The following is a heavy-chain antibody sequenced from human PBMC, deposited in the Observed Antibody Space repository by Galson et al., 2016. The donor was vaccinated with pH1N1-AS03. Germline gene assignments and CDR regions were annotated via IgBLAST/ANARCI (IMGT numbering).Heavy chain of an antibody. Sequence: QSGAEVKKPGESLKISCKASGYNFTNYWIGWVRQMPGKGLEWMGIIDPRDSDTRYSPSFQGQVTISVDKSFSTAYIQWGSLEASDTAMYYCARHGEPATLSGWFDPWGQGTLVTVSS. J-gene: IGHJ5*02. CDR1: GYNFTNYW. CDR3: ARHGEPATLSGWFDP. D-gene: IGHD1-26*01. V-gene: IGHV5-51*01. CDR2: IDPRDSDT.